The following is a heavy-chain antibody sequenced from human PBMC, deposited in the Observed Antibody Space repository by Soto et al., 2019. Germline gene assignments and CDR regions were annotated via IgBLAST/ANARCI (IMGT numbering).Heavy chain of an antibody. CDR2: IWYDGSNK. J-gene: IGHJ4*02. D-gene: IGHD4-17*01. V-gene: IGHV3-33*06. Sequence: PGGSLRLSCAASGFSFSSYGMHWVRQAPGKGLEWVAVIWYDGSNKYYADSVKGRFTISRDNSMYTLYLQMNSLRAEDTAVYYCAKGSTVTIFDYWGQGTLVTVSS. CDR1: GFSFSSYG. CDR3: AKGSTVTIFDY.